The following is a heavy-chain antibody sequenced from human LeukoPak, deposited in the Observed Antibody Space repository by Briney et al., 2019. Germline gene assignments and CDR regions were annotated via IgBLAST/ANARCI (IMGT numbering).Heavy chain of an antibody. Sequence: SETLSLTCTVSGGSISSYANYWGWIRQPPGKGLEWIATVYYTGGTYYNPSLKSRVTISIDTSRNHFSLKLTSVIAADTAMYYCASNSSSSPWFDPWGQGTLVTVSS. CDR1: GGSISSYANY. V-gene: IGHV4-39*02. D-gene: IGHD6-6*01. J-gene: IGHJ5*02. CDR2: VYYTGGT. CDR3: ASNSSSSPWFDP.